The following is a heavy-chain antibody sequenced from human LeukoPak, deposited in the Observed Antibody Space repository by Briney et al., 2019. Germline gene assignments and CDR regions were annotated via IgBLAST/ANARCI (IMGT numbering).Heavy chain of an antibody. D-gene: IGHD6-19*01. J-gene: IGHJ5*02. CDR1: GYSFTSYW. CDR3: ARQVAVAGTGWFDP. V-gene: IGHV5-51*01. Sequence: GESLKISCKGSGYSFTSYWIGWVRQAPGKGLEWMGIIYPGDSDTRYGPSFQGQVTISADKSISTAYLQWSSLKASDTAMYYCARQVAVAGTGWFDPWGQGTLVTVSS. CDR2: IYPGDSDT.